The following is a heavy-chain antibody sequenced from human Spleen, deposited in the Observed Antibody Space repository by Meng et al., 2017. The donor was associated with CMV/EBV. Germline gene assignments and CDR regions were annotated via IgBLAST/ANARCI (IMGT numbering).Heavy chain of an antibody. CDR1: YSFMNYD. CDR2: MNPNSGNT. Sequence: YSFMNYDINWVRQATGQGLEWMGWMNPNSGNTNYAPKFQGRITMTRNPSIGTAYMELSSLRSDDTAVYYCTRGDYDILTGGVFFDYWGQGSLVTVSS. CDR3: TRGDYDILTGGVFFDY. J-gene: IGHJ4*02. D-gene: IGHD3-9*01. V-gene: IGHV1-8*01.